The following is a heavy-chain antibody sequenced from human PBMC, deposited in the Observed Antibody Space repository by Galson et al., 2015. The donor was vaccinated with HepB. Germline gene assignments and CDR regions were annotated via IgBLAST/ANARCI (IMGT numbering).Heavy chain of an antibody. CDR2: IGGDGTST. V-gene: IGHV3-23*01. J-gene: IGHJ3*01. CDR3: ATNWNRGAFDV. Sequence: SLRLSCAASGLTFSTYAMSWVRLVPGKGLEWVSVIGGDGTSTDYADSVKGRFTISRDNSKNTLYLLLSSLRVEDTAVYYCATNWNRGAFDVWGQGAVVSVS. CDR1: GLTFSTYA. D-gene: IGHD1-1*01.